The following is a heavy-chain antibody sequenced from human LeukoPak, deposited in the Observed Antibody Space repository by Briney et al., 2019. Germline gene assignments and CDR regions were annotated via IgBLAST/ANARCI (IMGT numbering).Heavy chain of an antibody. Sequence: GSLRLSCAASGFTFSSYGMHWVRQAPGKGLEWVTFIRFDGSIKYYADSVKGRFTISRDNSKNTLYLQMKSLRAEDTAMYYCARGGYYNVLTGFRSRSLGFDFWGQGTLVTVSS. V-gene: IGHV3-30*02. CDR3: ARGGYYNVLTGFRSRSLGFDF. CDR2: IRFDGSIK. J-gene: IGHJ4*02. D-gene: IGHD3-9*01. CDR1: GFTFSSYG.